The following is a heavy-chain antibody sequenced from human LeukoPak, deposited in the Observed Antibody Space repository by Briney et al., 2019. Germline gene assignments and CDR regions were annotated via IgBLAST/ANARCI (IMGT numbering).Heavy chain of an antibody. CDR2: MNPNSGNT. Sequence: SVKVSCKASGYTFTSYDINWVRQATGQGLEWMGWMNPNSGNTGYAQKFQGRVTITSNTSISTSYMERSSLRAEDTAVYYCARGKGSCGYDFDYWGQGTLVTVSS. J-gene: IGHJ4*02. V-gene: IGHV1-8*01. CDR3: ARGKGSCGYDFDY. CDR1: GYTFTSYD. D-gene: IGHD6-19*01.